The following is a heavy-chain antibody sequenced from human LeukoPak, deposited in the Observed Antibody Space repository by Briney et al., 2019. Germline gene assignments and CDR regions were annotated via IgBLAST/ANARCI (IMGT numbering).Heavy chain of an antibody. J-gene: IGHJ4*02. CDR1: GGSISSGGYY. D-gene: IGHD4-17*01. Sequence: PSETLSLTCTVSGGSISSGGYYWSWIRQHPGKGLEWIGYIYYTGSTYYNLSLESRVTLSVDTSKNQFSLKLSSVTAADTAVYYCARDGGRDYAVDYWGQGTLVTVSS. CDR3: ARDGGRDYAVDY. CDR2: IYYTGST. V-gene: IGHV4-31*03.